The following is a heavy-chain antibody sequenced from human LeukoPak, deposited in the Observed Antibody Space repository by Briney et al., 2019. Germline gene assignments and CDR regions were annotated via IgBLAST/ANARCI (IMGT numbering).Heavy chain of an antibody. Sequence: HPGGSLRLSCVASGFTFTSYDMSWVRQAPGKGLEWVSGISGSGGSTDYADSVKGRFTISRDNSKNTLYLQMNSLRAEDTAVYYCAKDLKDLAGYYFDYWGQGTLVTVSS. CDR2: ISGSGGST. CDR1: GFTFTSYD. D-gene: IGHD1-14*01. CDR3: AKDLKDLAGYYFDY. J-gene: IGHJ4*02. V-gene: IGHV3-23*01.